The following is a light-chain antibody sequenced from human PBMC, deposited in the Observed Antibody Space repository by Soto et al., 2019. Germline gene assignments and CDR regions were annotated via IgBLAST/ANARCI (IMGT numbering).Light chain of an antibody. J-gene: IGLJ1*01. CDR1: SSDVGGYNS. CDR2: DVS. CDR3: CSYAGSDTHYV. Sequence: QSALPQPRSVSGSPGQSVTISCTGTSSDVGGYNSVSWYQQHPDKAPKFMIYDVSKRPSGVPDRFSGSKSGNTASLTISGLQAEDEADYYCCSYAGSDTHYVFGTGTKVTVL. V-gene: IGLV2-11*01.